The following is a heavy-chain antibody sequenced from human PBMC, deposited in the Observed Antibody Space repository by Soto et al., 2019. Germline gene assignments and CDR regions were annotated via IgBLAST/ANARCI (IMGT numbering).Heavy chain of an antibody. V-gene: IGHV4-59*01. CDR2: IYYSGST. CDR3: ARLRLVVPKQFRVAVPSAFDP. J-gene: IGHJ5*02. Sequence: QVQLQESGPGLVKPSETLSLTCTVSGGSISSYYWSWIRQPPGKGLEWIGYIYYSGSTNYNPSLKSRVTISVDTSKNQFSLKLSSVTAADTAVYYCARLRLVVPKQFRVAVPSAFDPWGQGTLVTVSS. D-gene: IGHD3-10*01. CDR1: GGSISSYY.